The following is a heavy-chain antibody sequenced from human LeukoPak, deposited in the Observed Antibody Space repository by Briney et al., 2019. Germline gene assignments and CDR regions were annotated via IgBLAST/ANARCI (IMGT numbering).Heavy chain of an antibody. V-gene: IGHV3-30-3*01. CDR2: ISYDGSNK. CDR1: GFTFSSYA. D-gene: IGHD3-10*01. J-gene: IGHJ4*02. CDR3: ARDLGIDYGSVDN. Sequence: GGSLRLSCAASGFTFSSYAMHRVRQAPGKGLEWVAVISYDGSNKYYADSVKGRFTISRDNSKNTLYLQMNSLRAEDTAVYYCARDLGIDYGSVDNWGQGTLVTVSS.